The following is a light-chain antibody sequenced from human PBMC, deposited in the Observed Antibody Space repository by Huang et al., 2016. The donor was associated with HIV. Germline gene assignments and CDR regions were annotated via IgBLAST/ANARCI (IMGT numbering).Light chain of an antibody. J-gene: IGKJ2*01. CDR2: GAS. CDR3: QLSGRSVT. CDR1: RSVDSNF. Sequence: EIVLTQSPDTVSLSPGEATTLFCRAGRSVDSNFFAWYQQKPGKSPRLLIYGASTRAAGIPDRFSGSGSGIDFTLTISRLEPEDFAVYFCQLSGRSVTFGQGTKLEI. V-gene: IGKV3-20*01.